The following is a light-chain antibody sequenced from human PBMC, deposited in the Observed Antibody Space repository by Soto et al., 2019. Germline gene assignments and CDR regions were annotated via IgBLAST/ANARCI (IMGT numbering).Light chain of an antibody. CDR1: SSDVGRYNL. CDR2: EGN. V-gene: IGLV2-14*02. CDR3: SSHTTSSALQV. J-gene: IGLJ1*01. Sequence: QSALTQPASVSGSPGQSITISCTGTSSDVGRYNLVSWYQHHPGKAPKLIIYEGNKRPSGVSNRFSGSKSGNTASLTISGLQAEDEADYYCSSHTTSSALQVFGTGTKLTVL.